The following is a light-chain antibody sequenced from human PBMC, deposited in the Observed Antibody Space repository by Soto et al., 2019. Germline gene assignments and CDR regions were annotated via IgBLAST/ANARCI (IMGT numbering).Light chain of an antibody. V-gene: IGKV3-15*01. CDR3: QQYNNWPPWT. J-gene: IGKJ1*01. CDR1: QSVSSN. CDR2: GAS. Sequence: EIVMTQSPAPLSVSPGERATLSCRASQSVSSNLAWYQQKPGQAPRLLIYGASTRATGIPARFSGSVSGTEFTLTISSLQSEDVAVYHCQQYNNWPPWTFGQGTKVEIK.